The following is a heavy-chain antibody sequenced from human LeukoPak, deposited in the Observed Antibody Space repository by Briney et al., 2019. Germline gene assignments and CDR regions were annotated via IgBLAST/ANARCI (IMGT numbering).Heavy chain of an antibody. V-gene: IGHV1-69*01. D-gene: IGHD2-21*02. Sequence: SSVKVSCKASGGTFSSYAISWVRQAPGQGLEWMGGIIPIFGTANYAQKFQGRVTITADESTSTAYMELSGLRSEDTAVYYCASAQSVCGGDCQYYYYYYMDVWGKGTTVTVSS. CDR3: ASAQSVCGGDCQYYYYYYMDV. CDR1: GGTFSSYA. J-gene: IGHJ6*03. CDR2: IIPIFGTA.